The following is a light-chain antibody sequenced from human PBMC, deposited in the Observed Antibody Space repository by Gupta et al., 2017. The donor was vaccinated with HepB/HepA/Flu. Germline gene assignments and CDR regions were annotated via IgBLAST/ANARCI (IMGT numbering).Light chain of an antibody. CDR2: GTS. CDR1: ERISRNN. CDR3: QQECALSPLLT. J-gene: IGKJ4*01. V-gene: IGKV3-20*01. Sequence: IVLTHSPGTLSVSPGERATLSCRASERISRNNLAWYQQIPGQSPRLLIYGTSTRANGIADRFSGSGVGTDFTLTISRREPEDCAVYFCQQECALSPLLTFGGGTKVEIK.